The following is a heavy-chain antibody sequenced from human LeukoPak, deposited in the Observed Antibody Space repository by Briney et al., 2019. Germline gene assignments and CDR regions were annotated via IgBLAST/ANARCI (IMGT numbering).Heavy chain of an antibody. CDR3: ARSSPSSSSDYYGMDV. J-gene: IGHJ6*02. CDR1: GGTFSSYA. V-gene: IGHV1-69*13. CDR2: IIPIFGTA. Sequence: SVKVSCTASGGTFSSYAISWVRQAPGQGLEWMGGIIPIFGTANYAQKFQGRVTITADESTSTAYMELSSLRSEDTAVYYCARSSPSSSSDYYGMDVWGQGTTVTVSS. D-gene: IGHD6-13*01.